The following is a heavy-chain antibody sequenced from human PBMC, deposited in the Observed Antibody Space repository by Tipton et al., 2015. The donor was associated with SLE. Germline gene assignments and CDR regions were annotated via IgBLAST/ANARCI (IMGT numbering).Heavy chain of an antibody. Sequence: GSLRLSCAASGFTFGSYWMSWVRQAPGKGLEWVANIKQDGSEKYYVDSVKGRFTISRDNAKNSLYLQMNSLRAEDTAVYYCARDPSGDAFDIWGQGTMVTVSS. J-gene: IGHJ3*02. V-gene: IGHV3-7*01. D-gene: IGHD1-26*01. CDR1: GFTFGSYW. CDR3: ARDPSGDAFDI. CDR2: IKQDGSEK.